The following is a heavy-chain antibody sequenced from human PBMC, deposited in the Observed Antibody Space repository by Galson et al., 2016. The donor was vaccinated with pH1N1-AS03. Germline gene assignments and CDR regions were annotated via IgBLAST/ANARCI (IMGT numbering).Heavy chain of an antibody. Sequence: SLRLSCAASGFTFSNYALHWVRQAPGKGLQWVAVVSDDGYTKYYADSVRGRFTISRDNSENTVFLQMSSLTTEDTGLYYCAGVVHEIRGQPNNWPDPWGRGTLVTVSS. J-gene: IGHJ5*02. CDR3: AGVVHEIRGQPNNWPDP. D-gene: IGHD1-26*01. CDR1: GFTFSNYA. V-gene: IGHV3-30*15. CDR2: VSDDGYTK.